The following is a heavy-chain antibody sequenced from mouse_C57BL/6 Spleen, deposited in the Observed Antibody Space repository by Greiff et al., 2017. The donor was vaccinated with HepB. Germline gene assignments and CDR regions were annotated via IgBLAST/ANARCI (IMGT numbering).Heavy chain of an antibody. Sequence: VHVKQSGPELVKPGASVKMSCKASGYTFTDYNMHWVKQSHGKSLEWIGYINPNNGGTSSNQKFKGKATLTVNKSSSTAYMELRSLTSEDSAVYYCARSLYYYGSSHYAMDYWGQGTSVTVSS. CDR2: INPNNGGT. CDR3: ARSLYYYGSSHYAMDY. J-gene: IGHJ4*01. D-gene: IGHD1-1*01. V-gene: IGHV1-22*01. CDR1: GYTFTDYN.